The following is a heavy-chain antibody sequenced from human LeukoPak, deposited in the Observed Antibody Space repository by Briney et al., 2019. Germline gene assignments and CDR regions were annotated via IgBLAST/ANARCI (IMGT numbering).Heavy chain of an antibody. D-gene: IGHD2-2*01. V-gene: IGHV3-30*02. CDR2: IRYDGSNK. Sequence: GGSLRLSCAASGFTFSSYGMHWVRQAPGKGLEWVAFIRYDGSNKYYADSVKGRFTISRDNSKNTLYLQMNSLRAEDTAVYYCAKDHIVVVPAATENAFDIWGQGTMDTVSS. CDR3: AKDHIVVVPAATENAFDI. CDR1: GFTFSSYG. J-gene: IGHJ3*02.